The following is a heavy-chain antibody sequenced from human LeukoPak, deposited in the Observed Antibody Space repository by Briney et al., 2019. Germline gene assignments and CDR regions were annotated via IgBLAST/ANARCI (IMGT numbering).Heavy chain of an antibody. CDR2: IYYSGST. Sequence: SETLSLTCTVSGGSISSSSYYWGWIRQPPGKGLEWIGSIYYSGSTYYNPSLKSRVTISVDTSKNQFSLKLSSVTAADTAVYYCARGRSGSYSPEYNWFDPWGQGTLVTVSS. CDR3: ARGRSGSYSPEYNWFDP. CDR1: GGSISSSSYY. J-gene: IGHJ5*02. V-gene: IGHV4-39*07. D-gene: IGHD1-26*01.